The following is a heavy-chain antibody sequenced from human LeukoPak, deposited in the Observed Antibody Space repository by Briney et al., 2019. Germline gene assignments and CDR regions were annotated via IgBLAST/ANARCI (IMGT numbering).Heavy chain of an antibody. CDR2: ISSGGENI. V-gene: IGHV3-23*01. J-gene: IGHJ4*02. CDR3: AKGRYSNGLLDD. CDR1: GFTLSNYA. D-gene: IGHD6-19*01. Sequence: QPGGSLRLSCAASGFTLSNYATSWVRQAPGKGLEWVSSISSGGENIYYADSVKGRFTISRDISKNTLYLQLNSLRAEDTAVYYCAKGRYSNGLLDDWGQGTLVTVSS.